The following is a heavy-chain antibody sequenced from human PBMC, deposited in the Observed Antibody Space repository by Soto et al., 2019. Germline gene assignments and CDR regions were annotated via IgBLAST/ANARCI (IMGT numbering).Heavy chain of an antibody. V-gene: IGHV4-31*03. CDR2: IYYST. CDR1: GGSISSGGYY. D-gene: IGHD3-16*02. J-gene: IGHJ6*02. Sequence: QVQLQESGPGLVKPSQTLSLTCTVSGGSISSGGYYWSWIRQHPGKGLEWIGYIYYSTYYNPSLKSRVXXXVXXSKTQFSLKLSSVTAADTAVYYCASDYRASYPAYYYYGMDVWGQGTTVTVSS. CDR3: ASDYRASYPAYYYYGMDV.